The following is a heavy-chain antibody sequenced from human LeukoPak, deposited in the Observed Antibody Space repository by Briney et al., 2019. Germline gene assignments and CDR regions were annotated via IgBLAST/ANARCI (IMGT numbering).Heavy chain of an antibody. CDR3: ARRWDEDSGRGDDAFDI. CDR1: GGSMSSYY. CDR2: IYYSGST. J-gene: IGHJ3*02. Sequence: PSETLSLTCSVSGGSMSSYYWSWIRQPPGKGLEWIGYIYYSGSTNYNPSLKSRVTISVDTSKNQFSLKLSSVTAADTAVYYCARRWDEDSGRGDDAFDIWGQGTMVTVSS. V-gene: IGHV4-59*08. D-gene: IGHD1-26*01.